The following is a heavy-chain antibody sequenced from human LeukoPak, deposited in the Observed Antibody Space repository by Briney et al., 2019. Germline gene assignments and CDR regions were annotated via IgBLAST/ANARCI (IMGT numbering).Heavy chain of an antibody. V-gene: IGHV3-33*08. Sequence: PGGSLRLSCAASGFTFTTYTMNWVRQAPGKGLEWVAVIWYDGSNKYYADSVKGRCTISRDNSKNTLYLQMNSLRAEDTAVYYCAREPYYASGSYYPIWGQGTMDTVSS. D-gene: IGHD3-10*01. CDR2: IWYDGSNK. CDR3: AREPYYASGSYYPI. CDR1: GFTFTTYT. J-gene: IGHJ3*02.